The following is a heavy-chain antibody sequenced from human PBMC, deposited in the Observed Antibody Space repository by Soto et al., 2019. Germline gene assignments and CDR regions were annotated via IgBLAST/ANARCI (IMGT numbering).Heavy chain of an antibody. V-gene: IGHV4-4*02. Sequence: SETLSLTCAVSGGSISSSNWWSWVRQPPGKGLEWIGEIYHSGSTNYNPSLKSRVTISVDKSKNQFSLKLSSVTAADTAVYYCAKRSRYSSSNYFDYWGQGTLVTVS. D-gene: IGHD6-6*01. J-gene: IGHJ4*02. CDR3: AKRSRYSSSNYFDY. CDR1: GGSISSSNW. CDR2: IYHSGST.